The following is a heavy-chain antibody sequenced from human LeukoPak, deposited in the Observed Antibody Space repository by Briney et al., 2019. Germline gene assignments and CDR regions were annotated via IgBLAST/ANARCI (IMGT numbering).Heavy chain of an antibody. CDR3: ARGGTSDGWFDP. V-gene: IGHV5-51*01. J-gene: IGHJ5*02. CDR2: IYPGDSDT. D-gene: IGHD3-16*01. Sequence: GESLKISCKASGYSFTNSWIGWVRQMPGKGLEWMEIIYPGDSDTRYSPSFQGQVTISADKSISTAYLQWSSLKASDTAMYFCARGGTSDGWFDPWGQGTLVTVSS. CDR1: GYSFTNSW.